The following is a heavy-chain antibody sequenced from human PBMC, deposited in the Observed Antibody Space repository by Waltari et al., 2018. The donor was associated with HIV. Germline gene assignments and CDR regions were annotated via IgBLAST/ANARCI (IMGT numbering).Heavy chain of an antibody. CDR1: GYSISSGYY. CDR2: IYHSGST. V-gene: IGHV4-38-2*02. J-gene: IGHJ4*02. CDR3: ARDPGYDSSGYEGDY. Sequence: QVQLQESGPGLVKPSETMPLTCAVSGYSISSGYYWGWIRQPPGKGLEWIGSIYHSGSTYYNPSLKSRVTISVDTSKNQFSLKLSSVTAADTAVYYCARDPGYDSSGYEGDYWGQGTLVTVSS. D-gene: IGHD3-22*01.